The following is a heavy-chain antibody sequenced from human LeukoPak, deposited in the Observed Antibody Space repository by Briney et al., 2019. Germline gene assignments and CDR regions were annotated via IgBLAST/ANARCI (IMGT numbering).Heavy chain of an antibody. V-gene: IGHV3-30*18. CDR2: LSYDGSNK. D-gene: IGHD2-15*01. CDR3: AKDGGGYCSGGSCYSGDYYYGMDV. CDR1: GFTFSSYG. Sequence: GRSLRLSCAASGFTFSSYGMHWVRQAPGKGLEWVAVLSYDGSNKYYADSVKGRLTISRDNSKNTLYLQMNSLRAEDTAVYYCAKDGGGYCSGGSCYSGDYYYGMDVWGQGTTVTVSS. J-gene: IGHJ6*02.